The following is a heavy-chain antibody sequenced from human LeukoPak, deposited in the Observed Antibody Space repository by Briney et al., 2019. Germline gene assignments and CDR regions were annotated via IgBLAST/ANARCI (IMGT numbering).Heavy chain of an antibody. CDR2: IYYSGST. V-gene: IGHV4-31*03. Sequence: SETLSLTCTVSGGSISSGGYYWSWIRQHPGRGLEWIGYIYYSGSTYYNPSLKSRVTISVDTSKNQFSLKLSSVTAADTAVYYCARVTTMIDNWFDPWGQGTLVTVSS. J-gene: IGHJ5*02. CDR1: GGSISSGGYY. D-gene: IGHD3-22*01. CDR3: ARVTTMIDNWFDP.